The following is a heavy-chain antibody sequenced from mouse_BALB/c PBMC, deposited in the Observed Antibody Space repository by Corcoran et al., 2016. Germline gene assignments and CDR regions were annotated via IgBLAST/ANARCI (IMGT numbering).Heavy chain of an antibody. CDR3: ARSEPGRERFAY. Sequence: QVTLKESGPGILQPSQTLSLTCSFSGFSLSTSGMGVSWIRQPSGKGLEWLAHIYWDDDKRYNPSLKSRLTISKDTSRNQVFLKITSVDTTDTATYYCARSEPGRERFAYWGLGTLVTVSA. J-gene: IGHJ3*01. CDR2: IYWDDDK. CDR1: GFSLSTSGMG. D-gene: IGHD4-1*01. V-gene: IGHV8-12*01.